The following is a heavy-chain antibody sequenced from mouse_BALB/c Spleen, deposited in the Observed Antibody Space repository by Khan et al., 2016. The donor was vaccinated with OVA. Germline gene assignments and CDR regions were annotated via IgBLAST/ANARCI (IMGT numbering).Heavy chain of an antibody. CDR3: AKSEGYEDAVDY. Sequence: VQLQESGTELLSPGTSVKVSCKASGYAFADYLIDWVKQRPGQGLEWIGVINPGSGNTNYNEKFKGKATLTAAKSSSTAYMQLSSLTSDDSAVYFCAKSEGYEDAVDYWGQGTSVTVSS. V-gene: IGHV1-54*01. CDR2: INPGSGNT. CDR1: GYAFADYL. J-gene: IGHJ4*01. D-gene: IGHD2-2*01.